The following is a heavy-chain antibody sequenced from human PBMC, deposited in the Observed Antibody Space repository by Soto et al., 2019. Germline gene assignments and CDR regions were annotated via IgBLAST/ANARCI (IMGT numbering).Heavy chain of an antibody. CDR3: AKDPYDFWSGYFIQGNWFDP. CDR1: GFTFSSYA. D-gene: IGHD3-3*01. V-gene: IGHV3-23*01. CDR2: ISGSGGST. Sequence: GGSLRLSCAASGFTFSSYAMSWVRQAPGKGLEWVSAISGSGGSTYYADSVKGRFTISRDNSKNTLYPQMNSLRAEDTAVYYCAKDPYDFWSGYFIQGNWFDPWGQGTLVTVSS. J-gene: IGHJ5*02.